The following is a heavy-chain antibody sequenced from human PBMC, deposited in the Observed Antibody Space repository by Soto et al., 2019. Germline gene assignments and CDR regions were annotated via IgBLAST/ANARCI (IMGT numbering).Heavy chain of an antibody. V-gene: IGHV3-23*01. CDR1: GFTFSSYA. J-gene: IGHJ4*02. CDR2: ISGSGDST. CDR3: AKDRKAIVVVPAAKPGLFDY. D-gene: IGHD2-2*01. Sequence: EVQLLESGGGLVQPGGSLRLSCAASGFTFSSYAMSWVRQAPGKGLEWVSAISGSGDSTYYADSVKGRFTISRDNSKNTLYLQMNSLRAEDTAVYYCAKDRKAIVVVPAAKPGLFDYWGQGTLVTVSS.